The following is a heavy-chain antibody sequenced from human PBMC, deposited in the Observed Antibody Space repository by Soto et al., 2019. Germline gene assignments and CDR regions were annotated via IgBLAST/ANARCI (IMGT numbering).Heavy chain of an antibody. Sequence: KPSETLSLTCSVSGGSFTGDYWSWIRQPAGKGLQWIGRVFGNGAGTPIYNSLLKSRARMSADPSKRQFSLTLTSVTAADTAVYYCARDLPPYGGRRSPPTGAFEDWGQGIMVTVS. J-gene: IGHJ4*02. V-gene: IGHV4-4*07. CDR3: ARDLPPYGGRRSPPTGAFED. D-gene: IGHD2-15*01. CDR2: VFGNGAGTP. CDR1: GGSFTGDY.